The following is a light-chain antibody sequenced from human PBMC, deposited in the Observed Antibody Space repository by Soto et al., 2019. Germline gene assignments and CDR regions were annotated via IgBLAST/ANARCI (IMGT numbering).Light chain of an antibody. Sequence: DIQMTQSPSSVSASVGDRVTITCRASQSINSWLAWYQQKPGKAPKPLIYAASTLQSGVPSRFSGSGSGTDFTLTISSLQPEDFATYVCQQANSFPLTFGGGTTVAIK. V-gene: IGKV1-12*01. CDR1: QSINSW. CDR3: QQANSFPLT. J-gene: IGKJ4*01. CDR2: AAS.